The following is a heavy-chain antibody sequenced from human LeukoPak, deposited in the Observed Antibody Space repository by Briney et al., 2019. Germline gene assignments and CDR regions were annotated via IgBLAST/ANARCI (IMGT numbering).Heavy chain of an antibody. Sequence: GESLKISCMGSGYSFTSYWIGWVRQMPGKGLEWMGIIYPGDSDSRYSPSFAGQVTISVDKSISTAYLHWSSLKASDTAMYYCAGVYGSNWFDPWGQGTLVTVSS. J-gene: IGHJ5*02. V-gene: IGHV5-51*01. CDR1: GYSFTSYW. D-gene: IGHD6-13*01. CDR3: AGVYGSNWFDP. CDR2: IYPGDSDS.